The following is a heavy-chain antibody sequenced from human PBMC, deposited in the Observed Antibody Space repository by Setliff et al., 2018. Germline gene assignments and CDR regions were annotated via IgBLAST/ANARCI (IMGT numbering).Heavy chain of an antibody. V-gene: IGHV3-30*02. CDR1: GFTFSSYG. CDR3: GKSRPMIVPGAVDS. CDR2: VRYDEGNK. Sequence: GESLKISCAASGFTFSSYGLHWVRQAPGKGLEWVTFVRYDEGNKYYADSVGGRFTVSRDNSQNTVYLQMNSLRVEDTAVYYCGKSRPMIVPGAVDSWGQGTLVTVSS. J-gene: IGHJ1*01. D-gene: IGHD3-22*01.